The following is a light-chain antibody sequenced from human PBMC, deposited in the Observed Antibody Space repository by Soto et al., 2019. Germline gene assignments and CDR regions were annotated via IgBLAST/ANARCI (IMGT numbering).Light chain of an antibody. V-gene: IGLV2-14*01. CDR2: EVT. CDR1: SSDVGGYNY. Sequence: QSVLTQPASVSGSPGQSITISCTGTSSDVGGYNYVSWYQQHPGKAPKVMIYEVTNRPSWVSNRFSGSKSGHTASLNISGLLAEDEADYYCSSYTSSSTYVFGPGTKVTV. CDR3: SSYTSSSTYV. J-gene: IGLJ1*01.